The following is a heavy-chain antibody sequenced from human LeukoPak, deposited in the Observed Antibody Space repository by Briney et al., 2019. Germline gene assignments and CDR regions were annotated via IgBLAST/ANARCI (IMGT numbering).Heavy chain of an antibody. CDR2: ISSSSSYI. CDR1: GFTFSSYS. V-gene: IGHV3-21*01. Sequence: NSGGSLRLSCAASGFTFSSYSMNLVRQAPGKGLEWVSSISSSSSYIYYADSVKGRFTISRDNAKNSLYLQMSSLRAEDTAVYYCARTSGYDLDYWGQGTLVTVSS. J-gene: IGHJ4*02. CDR3: ARTSGYDLDY. D-gene: IGHD3-22*01.